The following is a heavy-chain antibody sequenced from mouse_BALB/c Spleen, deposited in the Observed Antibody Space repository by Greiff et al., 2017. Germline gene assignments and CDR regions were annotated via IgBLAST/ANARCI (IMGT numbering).Heavy chain of an antibody. CDR1: GYSITSDYA. CDR2: ISYSGST. Sequence: EVQLVESGPGLVKPSQSLSLTCTVTGYSITSDYAWNWIRQFPGNKLEWMGYISYSGSTSYNPSLKSRISITRDTSKNQFFLQLNSVTTEDTATYYCARGDGYYVAYWGQGTLVTVSA. V-gene: IGHV3-2*02. D-gene: IGHD2-3*01. J-gene: IGHJ3*01. CDR3: ARGDGYYVAY.